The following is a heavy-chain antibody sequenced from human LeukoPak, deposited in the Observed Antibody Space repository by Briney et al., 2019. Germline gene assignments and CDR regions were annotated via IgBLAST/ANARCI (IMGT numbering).Heavy chain of an antibody. CDR1: GFSFSTYW. CDR2: INGDGSTT. J-gene: IGHJ5*02. V-gene: IGHV3-74*01. CDR3: TRRVDATRWYDP. D-gene: IGHD2-15*01. Sequence: GGSLRLSCAASGFSFSTYWMHWVRQAPGEGLVWVSRINGDGSTTNYADSVKGRFTISRDDAKNTLYLQMNSLRAEDTAVYYCTRRVDATRWYDPWGQGTLVTVSS.